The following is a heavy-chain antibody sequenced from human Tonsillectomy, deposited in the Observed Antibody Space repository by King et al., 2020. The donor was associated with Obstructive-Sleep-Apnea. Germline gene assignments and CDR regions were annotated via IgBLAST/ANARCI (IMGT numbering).Heavy chain of an antibody. Sequence: QLVQSGGGVVQPGRSLRLSCAASGFPFSTYTMHWVRQAPGKGLEWVAVISHDGSNKYYADSVTGRFTISRDNSKSTLYLQMNSLRADDRAVYYCARTGWGSYTSACFDYWGQGTLVTVSS. V-gene: IGHV3-30-3*01. J-gene: IGHJ4*02. CDR2: ISHDGSNK. D-gene: IGHD6-19*01. CDR3: ARTGWGSYTSACFDY. CDR1: GFPFSTYT.